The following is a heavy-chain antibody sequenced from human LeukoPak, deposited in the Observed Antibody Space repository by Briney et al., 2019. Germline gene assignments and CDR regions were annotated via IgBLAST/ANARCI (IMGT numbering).Heavy chain of an antibody. D-gene: IGHD6-19*01. V-gene: IGHV3-66*01. J-gene: IGHJ4*02. CDR2: IYSGGDT. CDR3: ARDRSVAATGDFDY. Sequence: PGGSLRLSCAASGITVNSNYMSWVRQAPGKGLEWVSVIYSGGDTYYADSVKGRFTISRDNSKNTLYLQMNSLRAEDTAVYYCARDRSVAATGDFDYWGQGTLVTVSS. CDR1: GITVNSNY.